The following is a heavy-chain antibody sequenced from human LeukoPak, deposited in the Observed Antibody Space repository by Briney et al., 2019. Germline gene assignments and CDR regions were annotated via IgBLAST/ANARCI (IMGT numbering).Heavy chain of an antibody. CDR1: GGSISNYY. CDR2: IYDSGDT. D-gene: IGHD5-24*01. J-gene: IGHJ2*01. CDR3: ARYARVKVADGRKWYFDL. Sequence: SETLSLTCTVYGGSISNYYWRWLRQPPEKGLVWCGYIYDSGDTNYNPSLKSRLTISVDTSKNQFSLKLSSVTAADTAIYYCARYARVKVADGRKWYFDLWGRGTLVTVSS. V-gene: IGHV4-59*01.